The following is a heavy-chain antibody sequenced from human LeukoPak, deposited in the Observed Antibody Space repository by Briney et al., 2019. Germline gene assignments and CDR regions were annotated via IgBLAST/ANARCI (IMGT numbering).Heavy chain of an antibody. CDR3: AKGGRVFYSLNGYDSSGYYYAGDYYFDY. Sequence: PAGGSLRLSCAASGFTFSSYGMHWVRQAPGKGLEWVAFIRYDGSNKYYADSVKGRFTISRDNSKNTLYLQMNSLRAEDTAVYYCAKGGRVFYSLNGYDSSGYYYAGDYYFDYWGQGTLVTVSS. J-gene: IGHJ4*02. D-gene: IGHD3-22*01. CDR2: IRYDGSNK. V-gene: IGHV3-30*02. CDR1: GFTFSSYG.